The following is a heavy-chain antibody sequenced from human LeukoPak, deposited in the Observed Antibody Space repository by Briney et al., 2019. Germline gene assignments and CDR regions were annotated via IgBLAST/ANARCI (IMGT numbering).Heavy chain of an antibody. CDR1: GYSFSSDW. V-gene: IGHV5-51*01. CDR2: IFPIDSET. Sequence: GESLKISCKASGYSFSSDWIAWVRQMPGKGLEWMGIIFPIDSETTYSPSFQGQVTISADKSISTAYLQWSSLKASDTAMYYCTRGCSGGSCPRDAMDVWGQGTMVTVSS. D-gene: IGHD2-15*01. CDR3: TRGCSGGSCPRDAMDV. J-gene: IGHJ6*02.